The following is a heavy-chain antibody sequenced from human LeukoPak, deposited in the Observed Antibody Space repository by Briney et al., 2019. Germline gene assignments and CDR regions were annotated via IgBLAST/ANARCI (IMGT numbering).Heavy chain of an antibody. J-gene: IGHJ6*02. CDR1: GFTFSSYW. V-gene: IGHV3-74*01. CDR3: ATGQGHGMDV. CDR2: INSDGSST. Sequence: GGSLRLSCAASGFTFSSYWMHWVRQAPGKGLVWVSRINSDGSSTSYADSVRGRFTISKDNAKNTLYLQMNSLRAEDTAVYYCATGQGHGMDVWGQGTTVTVSS. D-gene: IGHD1-14*01.